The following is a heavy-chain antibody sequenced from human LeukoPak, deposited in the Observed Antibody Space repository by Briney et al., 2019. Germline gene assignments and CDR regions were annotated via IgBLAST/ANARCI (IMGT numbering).Heavy chain of an antibody. V-gene: IGHV4-30-4*08. CDR1: GGSISSGDYY. CDR3: ARCITIFGVVIDYYYMDV. J-gene: IGHJ6*03. D-gene: IGHD3-3*01. Sequence: SQTLSLTCTVSGGSISSGDYYWSWIRQPPGKGLEWIGYIYYSGSTYYNPSLKGRVTISVDTSKNQFSLKLSSVTAADTAVYYCARCITIFGVVIDYYYMDVWGKGTTVTVSS. CDR2: IYYSGST.